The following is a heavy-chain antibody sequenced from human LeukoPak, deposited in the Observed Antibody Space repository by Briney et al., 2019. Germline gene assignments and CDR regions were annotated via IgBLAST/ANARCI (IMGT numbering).Heavy chain of an antibody. Sequence: GGSLRLSCAASGFTFSSYGMHWVRQAPGKGLEWVAVISYDGSNKYYADSVKGRFTISRDNSKNTLYLQMNSLRAEDTAVYYCAKATVLLMIEEGWYFDYWGQGTLVTVSS. CDR3: AKATVLLMIEEGWYFDY. D-gene: IGHD3-22*01. CDR2: ISYDGSNK. J-gene: IGHJ4*02. CDR1: GFTFSSYG. V-gene: IGHV3-30*18.